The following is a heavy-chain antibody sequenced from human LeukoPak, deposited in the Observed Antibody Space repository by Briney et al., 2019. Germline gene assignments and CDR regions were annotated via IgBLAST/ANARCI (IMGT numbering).Heavy chain of an antibody. J-gene: IGHJ3*02. CDR3: ARRRLIPLGYCSGGSCHEAFDI. CDR1: GGSISSGSYY. Sequence: SETLSLTCTVSGGSISSGSYYWSWIRQPAGKGLEWIGYIYYSGSTNYNPSLKSRVTISVDTSKNQFSLKLSSVTAADTAVYYCARRRLIPLGYCSGGSCHEAFDIWGQGTMVTVSS. V-gene: IGHV4-61*10. D-gene: IGHD2-15*01. CDR2: IYYSGST.